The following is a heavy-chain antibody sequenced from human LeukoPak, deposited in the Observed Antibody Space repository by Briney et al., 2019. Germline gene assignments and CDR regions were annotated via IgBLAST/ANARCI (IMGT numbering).Heavy chain of an antibody. CDR2: FDPEDGET. CDR1: GGTFSSYA. V-gene: IGHV1-24*01. D-gene: IGHD1-26*01. J-gene: IGHJ4*02. Sequence: ASVKVSCKASGGTFSSYAISWVRQAPGKGLEWMGGFDPEDGETIYAQKFQGRVTMTEDTSTDTAYMELSSLRSEDTAVYYCATAGGWGLPLDYWGQGTLVTVSS. CDR3: ATAGGWGLPLDY.